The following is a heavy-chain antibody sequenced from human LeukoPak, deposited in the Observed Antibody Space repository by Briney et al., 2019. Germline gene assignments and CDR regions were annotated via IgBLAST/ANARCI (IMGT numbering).Heavy chain of an antibody. CDR1: GFAVSRNY. CDR2: IYSGGTT. D-gene: IGHD6-19*01. CDR3: ARSVGGGVTGTGDWFDP. J-gene: IGHJ5*02. V-gene: IGHV3-53*01. Sequence: PGGSLRLSCAASGFAVSRNYMTWVRQAPGKGLECVSIIYSGGTTYYADSVKGRFTISRDNSKNTLYLQMNSLRAEDTAVYYCARSVGGGVTGTGDWFDPWGQGTLVTVSS.